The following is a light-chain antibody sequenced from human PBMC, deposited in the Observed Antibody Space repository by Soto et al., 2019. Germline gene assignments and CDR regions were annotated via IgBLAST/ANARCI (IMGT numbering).Light chain of an antibody. CDR1: SSDVGSYNL. J-gene: IGLJ3*02. V-gene: IGLV2-23*01. CDR2: GGS. CDR3: CSYAGSSTWV. Sequence: QSALTQPASVSGSPGQSITISCTGTSSDVGSYNLVSWYQQHPGKAPKLMIYGGSKRPSGVSNRFSGSKSGNTASLTISGLQAEDEADYYCCSYAGSSTWVFGGGTKLT.